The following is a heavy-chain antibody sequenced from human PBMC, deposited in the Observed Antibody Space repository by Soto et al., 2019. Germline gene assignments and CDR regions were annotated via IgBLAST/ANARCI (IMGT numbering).Heavy chain of an antibody. J-gene: IGHJ6*01. CDR2: INHSGST. Sequence: PSETRSRTWTVYGGSFSCYYWTWSRQPPGKGLEWIGEINHSGSTNYNPSLKSRVTISVDTSKNQFCLKLSSVTAADTAVYYLARVSNRYYDSSCYDRAYYYYGIDVWGQGTTVTVSS. CDR3: ARVSNRYYDSSCYDRAYYYYGIDV. CDR1: GGSFSCYY. V-gene: IGHV4-34*01. D-gene: IGHD3-22*01.